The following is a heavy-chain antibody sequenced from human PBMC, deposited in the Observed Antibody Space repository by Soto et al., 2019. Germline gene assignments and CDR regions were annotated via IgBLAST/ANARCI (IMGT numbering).Heavy chain of an antibody. CDR2: ISSSSSYI. CDR3: ERDHQNELLIDPYYFAY. D-gene: IGHD3-10*01. Sequence: GKGLEWVSSISSSSSYIYYADSVKGRFTISRDNAKNSLYLQMNSLRAEDTAVYYFERDHQNELLIDPYYFAYRGNGTLVTVSS. J-gene: IGHJ4*01. V-gene: IGHV3-21*01.